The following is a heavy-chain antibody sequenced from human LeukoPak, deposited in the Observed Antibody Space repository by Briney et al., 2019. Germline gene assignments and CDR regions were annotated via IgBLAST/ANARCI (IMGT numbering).Heavy chain of an antibody. J-gene: IGHJ4*02. V-gene: IGHV4-38-2*02. Sequence: SETLSLTCTVSGYSISSDYYWGWIRQPPAKGLEWIGNISHSGSTYYNPSLKSRVTISVDTSKNHFSLKLSSVTAADTAVYYCARDYQGGYGDKTVDYWGQGTLVTVSS. D-gene: IGHD5-18*01. CDR3: ARDYQGGYGDKTVDY. CDR1: GYSISSDYY. CDR2: ISHSGST.